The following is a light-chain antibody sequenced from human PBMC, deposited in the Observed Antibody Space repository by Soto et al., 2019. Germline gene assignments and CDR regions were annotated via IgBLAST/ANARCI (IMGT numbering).Light chain of an antibody. CDR1: QTISTW. V-gene: IGKV1-33*01. CDR3: QQYENLPT. Sequence: DIQMTQSPSTLSASEGDRVTITCRASQTISTWVAWYQQKPGRAPKLLIYDASNLEAGVPSRFRGSGSGTDFTFTIGRLQPEDIATYYCQQYENLPTFGQGTRLEI. J-gene: IGKJ5*01. CDR2: DAS.